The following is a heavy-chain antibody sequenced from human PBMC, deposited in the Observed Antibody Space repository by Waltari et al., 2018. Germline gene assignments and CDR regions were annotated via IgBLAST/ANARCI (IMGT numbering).Heavy chain of an antibody. D-gene: IGHD3-16*01. CDR3: TRGPRGDH. Sequence: QVQLVQSGGEVKKPGSSVKVSCRASGGSFSTYPIAWVRRAPGQGLEWMGRISPVLETPSYAQKFQGRVTITADKSTSTAYMELSSLTSEDTAVYYCTRGPRGDHWGQGTLVTVSS. V-gene: IGHV1-69*04. J-gene: IGHJ4*02. CDR2: ISPVLETP. CDR1: GGSFSTYP.